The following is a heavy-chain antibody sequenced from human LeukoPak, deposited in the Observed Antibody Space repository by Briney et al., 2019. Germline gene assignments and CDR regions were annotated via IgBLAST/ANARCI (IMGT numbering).Heavy chain of an antibody. CDR3: ARGYYDSSGYYYPVFDY. J-gene: IGHJ4*02. V-gene: IGHV1-18*01. D-gene: IGHD3-22*01. CDR1: GYTFTNYG. CDR2: ISVSNGNT. Sequence: ASVKVSCKASGYTFTNYGITWLRQAPGQGLEWMGWISVSNGNTKCAQNLQGRVTMTTDTSTSTAYMELRSLRSDDTAVYYCARGYYDSSGYYYPVFDYWGQGTLVTVSS.